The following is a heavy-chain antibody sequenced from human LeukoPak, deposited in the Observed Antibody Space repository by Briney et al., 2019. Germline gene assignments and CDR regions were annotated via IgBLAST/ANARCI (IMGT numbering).Heavy chain of an antibody. Sequence: ASVKDSCKASGYTFTTYTIHWVRQAPGQRLEWMGWINAGNGNTKYSQKFQGRVTITRDTSASTAYMELSSLRSEDTAVFYCARESWHYGTDAFDVWGQGTMVTVSS. J-gene: IGHJ3*01. V-gene: IGHV1-3*01. CDR2: INAGNGNT. CDR1: GYTFTTYT. D-gene: IGHD1-7*01. CDR3: ARESWHYGTDAFDV.